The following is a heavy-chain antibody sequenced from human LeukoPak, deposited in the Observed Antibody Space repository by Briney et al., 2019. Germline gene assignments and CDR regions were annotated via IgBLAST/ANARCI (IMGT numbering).Heavy chain of an antibody. D-gene: IGHD2-2*01. CDR1: GFTFGAYT. CDR2: IFSRSESI. CDR3: ARDFLHSSTSRPFDY. J-gene: IGHJ4*02. V-gene: IGHV3-21*01. Sequence: GGTLRLSCAASGFTFGAYTMNWVRQAPGKGLEWVTCIFSRSESILYADSVKGRFTISRDNAKNSLYLQMDSLRAEDTAVYYCARDFLHSSTSRPFDYWGQGTLVTVSS.